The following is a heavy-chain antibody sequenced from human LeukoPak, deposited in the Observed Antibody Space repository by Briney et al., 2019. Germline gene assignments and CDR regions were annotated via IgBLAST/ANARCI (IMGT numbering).Heavy chain of an antibody. CDR3: ARVDSLASFWFDP. V-gene: IGHV4-59*01. CDR2: IYYSGST. CDR1: GGSISSYY. J-gene: IGHJ5*02. D-gene: IGHD3-3*01. Sequence: PSETLSLTCSVSGGSISSYYWSWIRQPPGKGLEWIGYIYYSGSTNYNPSLKSRVTISVDTSKNQFSLKLSSVTAADTAVYYCARVDSLASFWFDPWGQGTLVTVSS.